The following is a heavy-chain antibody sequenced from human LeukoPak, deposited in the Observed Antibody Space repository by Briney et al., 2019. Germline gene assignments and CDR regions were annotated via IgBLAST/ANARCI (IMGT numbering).Heavy chain of an antibody. CDR2: INAGNGNT. V-gene: IGHV1-3*03. Sequence: ASVTVSFKASGYTFTSYAMHWVRQAPGQRLEWMGWINAGNGNTKYSQEFQGRVTITRDTSASTAYMELSRLRSEDMAVYYCARGFIAAPFDYWGQGTLVTVSS. CDR3: ARGFIAAPFDY. D-gene: IGHD6-6*01. CDR1: GYTFTSYA. J-gene: IGHJ4*02.